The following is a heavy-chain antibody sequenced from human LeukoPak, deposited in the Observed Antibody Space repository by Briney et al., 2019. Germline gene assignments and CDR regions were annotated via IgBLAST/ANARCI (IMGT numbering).Heavy chain of an antibody. CDR3: ARHHTGGYYDSIGRPDY. J-gene: IGHJ4*02. V-gene: IGHV4-39*01. CDR2: IYYSGST. Sequence: SETLSLTCTVSGGSISSSSYYWGWIRQPPGKGLEWIGSIYYSGSTNYNPSLKSRVTISVDTSKNQFSLKLSSVTAADTAVYYCARHHTGGYYDSIGRPDYWGQGTLVTVS. CDR1: GGSISSSSYY. D-gene: IGHD3-22*01.